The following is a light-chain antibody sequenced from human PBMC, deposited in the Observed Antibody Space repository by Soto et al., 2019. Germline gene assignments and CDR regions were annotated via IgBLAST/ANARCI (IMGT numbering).Light chain of an antibody. J-gene: IGKJ2*01. CDR2: GAS. CDR3: QQYGRSPPFT. CDR1: QTVSSRY. V-gene: IGKV3-20*01. Sequence: EIVLTQSPGTLSLSPGERATLSCRASQTVSSRYLAWYQQKPGQAPRLLMYGASNRVTGIPDRFSGSGSGTDFTLTISRLEPEDFAVYFCQQYGRSPPFTFGQGTKVEIK.